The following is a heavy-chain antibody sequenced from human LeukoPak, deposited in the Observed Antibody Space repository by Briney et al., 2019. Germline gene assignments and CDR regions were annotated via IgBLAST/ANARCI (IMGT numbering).Heavy chain of an antibody. CDR1: GGSINSDY. CDR2: IYYSGNT. D-gene: IGHD6-19*01. J-gene: IGHJ4*02. CDR3: ARGAGWYNY. V-gene: IGHV4-59*01. Sequence: SETLSLTCTVSGGSINSDYWSWLRQPPGKGPEWIGYIYYSGNTNYNPSLKSRVTISIDTSMKQFSLKLSSVTAADTAVYYCARGAGWYNYWGQGTLVTVSS.